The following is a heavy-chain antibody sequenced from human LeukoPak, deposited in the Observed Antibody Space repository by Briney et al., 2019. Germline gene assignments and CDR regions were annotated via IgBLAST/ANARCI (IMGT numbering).Heavy chain of an antibody. CDR1: GGSISSGGYY. D-gene: IGHD3-3*01. CDR3: ARGPQTVFGVVIASFDY. V-gene: IGHV4-30-2*01. CDR2: IYHSGST. Sequence: SETLSLTCTVSGGSISSGGYYWSCIRQPPGKGLECIGYIYHSGSTYYNPSLKSRVTISVDRSKNQFSLKLSSVTAADTAVYYCARGPQTVFGVVIASFDYWGQGTLVTVSS. J-gene: IGHJ4*02.